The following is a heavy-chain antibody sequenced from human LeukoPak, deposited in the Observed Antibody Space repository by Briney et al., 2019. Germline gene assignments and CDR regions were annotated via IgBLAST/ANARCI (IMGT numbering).Heavy chain of an antibody. Sequence: GGSLRLSCAASGFTFSSYAMHWVRQAPGKGLEWVAVISYDGSNKYYADSVKGRFTISRDNSKNTLYLQMNSLRAEDTAVYYCAKDSSSAFDYWGQGTLVTVSS. CDR3: AKDSSSAFDY. J-gene: IGHJ4*02. V-gene: IGHV3-30*04. CDR1: GFTFSSYA. CDR2: ISYDGSNK. D-gene: IGHD6-6*01.